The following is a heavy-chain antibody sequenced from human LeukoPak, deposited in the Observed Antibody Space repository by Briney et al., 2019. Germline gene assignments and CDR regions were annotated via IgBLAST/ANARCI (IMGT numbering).Heavy chain of an antibody. Sequence: PSETLSLTCTVSGGSIRSYYWNWIRQSPGKGLEWIGYSYYSGSTNYNPSLKSRVTMSVDTSKNQFSLKLSSVTAADTAVYYCARVDSGSFLGDWFDPWGQGTLVTVSS. CDR2: SYYSGST. CDR1: GGSIRSYY. D-gene: IGHD1-26*01. CDR3: ARVDSGSFLGDWFDP. J-gene: IGHJ5*02. V-gene: IGHV4-59*01.